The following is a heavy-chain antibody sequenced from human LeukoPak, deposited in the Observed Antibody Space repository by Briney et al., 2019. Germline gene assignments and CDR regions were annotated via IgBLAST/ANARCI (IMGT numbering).Heavy chain of an antibody. CDR3: ARGPIIDIAIVPAADEYYYMDG. CDR2: ISAYNGNT. V-gene: IGHV1-18*01. D-gene: IGHD2-2*01. J-gene: IGHJ6*03. Sequence: ASVKVSCKASGYTFTSYAITWVRQAPGQGLEWMGWISAYNGNTKYGQRLQGRVTMTTDTSTSTAYMDLRSLRSDDTAVYYCARGPIIDIAIVPAADEYYYMDGWGKGTTVTVSS. CDR1: GYTFTSYA.